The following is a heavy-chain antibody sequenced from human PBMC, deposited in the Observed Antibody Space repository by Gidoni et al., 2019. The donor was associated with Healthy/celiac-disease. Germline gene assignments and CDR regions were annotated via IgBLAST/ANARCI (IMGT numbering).Heavy chain of an antibody. CDR2: TYHSGST. J-gene: IGHJ4*02. D-gene: IGHD2-15*01. CDR3: ARGGYCSGGSCYLLRFDY. Sequence: QLQLQESGSGLAKPSQTLSLTCAASGGSITSGCYPWSWIRPPPGKGLEWIGYTYHSGSTYYNPSLKSRVTISVDRSKNQFSLKLSSVTAADTAVYYCARGGYCSGGSCYLLRFDYWGQGTLVTVSS. CDR1: GGSITSGCYP. V-gene: IGHV4-30-2*01.